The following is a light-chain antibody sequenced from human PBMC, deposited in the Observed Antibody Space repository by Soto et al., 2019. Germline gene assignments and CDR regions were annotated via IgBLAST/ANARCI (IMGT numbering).Light chain of an antibody. Sequence: DIQMTQSPSTLSASVGDRLTITCRASQNINRWLAWYQEKPGKAPKVLIYDASRSQSGVPPRFSGCGFGTEFSFTISSLQPDDFATYYCQQFHSYPLTFGVGTKGDIK. CDR2: DAS. CDR1: QNINRW. CDR3: QQFHSYPLT. V-gene: IGKV1-5*01. J-gene: IGKJ4*01.